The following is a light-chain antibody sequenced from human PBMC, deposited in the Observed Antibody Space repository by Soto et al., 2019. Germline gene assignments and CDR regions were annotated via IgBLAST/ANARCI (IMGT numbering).Light chain of an antibody. CDR1: QSISNY. Sequence: DIQMTQSPSSLSASVGDRVTITCRASQSISNYLNWYQQKPGKAPKLLIYAASSLQSGVPSRFSGSGSGTDFTLTISSLQPDDFATYSCQQSYTTLFTFGPGTNVDIK. CDR2: AAS. V-gene: IGKV1-39*01. J-gene: IGKJ3*01. CDR3: QQSYTTLFT.